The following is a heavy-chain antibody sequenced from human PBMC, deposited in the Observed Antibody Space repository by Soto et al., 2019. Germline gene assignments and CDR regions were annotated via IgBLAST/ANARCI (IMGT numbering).Heavy chain of an antibody. CDR1: SGSISSSNW. Sequence: QVQLQESGPGLVKPSGTLSLTCAVSSGSISSSNWWSWVRQPPGKGLEWIGEIYHSGSTNYNRSLKSRVTISVDKSKNQFSLKLSSVTAADTAVYYCARRIAAASGPYYFDYWGQGTLVTVSS. CDR2: IYHSGST. D-gene: IGHD6-13*01. V-gene: IGHV4-4*02. CDR3: ARRIAAASGPYYFDY. J-gene: IGHJ4*02.